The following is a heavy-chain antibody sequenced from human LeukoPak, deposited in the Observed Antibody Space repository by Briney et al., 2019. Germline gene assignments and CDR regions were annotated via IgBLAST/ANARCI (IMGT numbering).Heavy chain of an antibody. CDR2: VYYSGST. CDR3: ARVDRGITGTTVDY. Sequence: SETLSLTCAVSSYSISSSNWWGWIRQPPGKGLEWIGYVYYSGSTYYNPSLKSRVTISVDRSKNQFSLKLSSVTAADTAVYYCARVDRGITGTTVDYWGQGTLVTVSS. V-gene: IGHV4-28*03. D-gene: IGHD1-14*01. J-gene: IGHJ4*02. CDR1: SYSISSSNW.